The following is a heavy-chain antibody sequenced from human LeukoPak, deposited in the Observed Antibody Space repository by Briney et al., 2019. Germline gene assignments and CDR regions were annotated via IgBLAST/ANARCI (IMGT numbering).Heavy chain of an antibody. CDR3: AKDMTAEFGGDYNFEF. CDR2: ISWDGYTT. J-gene: IGHJ4*02. CDR1: GFSLDDYT. Sequence: GGSLRLSCAASGFSLDDYTMHWVRQAPGKGLEWVSLISWDGYTTYYGDSVKGRFTISRDNSKNSLFLQMNSLRTEDTALYYCAKDMTAEFGGDYNFEFWGQGTLVTVSS. D-gene: IGHD3-16*01. V-gene: IGHV3-43*01.